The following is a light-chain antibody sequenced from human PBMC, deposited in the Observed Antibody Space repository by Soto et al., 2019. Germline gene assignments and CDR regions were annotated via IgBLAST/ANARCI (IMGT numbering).Light chain of an antibody. CDR2: AAS. CDR1: QGIRDA. J-gene: IGKJ1*01. CDR3: LQHNSYPQT. Sequence: DIQMTQSPSSLSASVGDRVTITCRASQGIRDALGWYQQKPGKAPKRLIYAASSLQSGVPSRFSGSGSGTEFTLTISSLQTEDFATYDCLQHNSYPQTFGHGTKVEIK. V-gene: IGKV1-17*01.